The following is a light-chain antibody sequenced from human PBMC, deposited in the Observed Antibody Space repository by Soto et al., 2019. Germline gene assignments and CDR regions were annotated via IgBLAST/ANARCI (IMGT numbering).Light chain of an antibody. J-gene: IGLJ1*01. CDR2: DVS. CDR3: CSFAVGYPYV. Sequence: QSALTQPRSVSGSPGQSVTISCTGTSRDVGGYKYVSWYQQHPGRAPKLVIYDVSERPSGVPDRFSGSKSGDTASLRISGLQAYYEANYSCCSFAVGYPYVFGTGIKVTVL. V-gene: IGLV2-11*01. CDR1: SRDVGGYKY.